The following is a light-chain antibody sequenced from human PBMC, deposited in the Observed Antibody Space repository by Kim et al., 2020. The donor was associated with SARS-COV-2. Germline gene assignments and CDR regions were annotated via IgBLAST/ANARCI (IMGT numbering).Light chain of an antibody. J-gene: IGLJ3*02. Sequence: SYELTQPPSVSVAPGETARITCGGKNIGSKSVHWYQQKPGQAPLLVIFYDDDRPSGIPERLSGSNTGKSATLAISRVEAGDEADYYCQVWDSNSDQWVFGGGTHLTVL. CDR3: QVWDSNSDQWV. CDR2: YDD. V-gene: IGLV3-21*01. CDR1: NIGSKS.